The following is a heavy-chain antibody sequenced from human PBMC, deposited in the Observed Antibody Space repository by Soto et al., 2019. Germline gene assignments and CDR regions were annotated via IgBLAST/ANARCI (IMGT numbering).Heavy chain of an antibody. V-gene: IGHV3-23*01. D-gene: IGHD6-13*01. CDR3: AKGSANSRPYYFDF. CDR1: GFTFTSYV. J-gene: IGHJ4*02. Sequence: EVQLLESGGGLVQPGGSLRVSCAASGFTFTSYVMSWVRQAPGRGLVWVSAITGSGGDAYHADSAKGRFTISRENTKNTLYLQMNGLRAEDTAIYYCAKGSANSRPYYFDFWGRGTLVTVSS. CDR2: ITGSGGDA.